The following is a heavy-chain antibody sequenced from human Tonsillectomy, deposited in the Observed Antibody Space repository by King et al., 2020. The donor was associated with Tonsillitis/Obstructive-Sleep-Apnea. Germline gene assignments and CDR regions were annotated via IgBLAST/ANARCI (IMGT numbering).Heavy chain of an antibody. CDR1: GFSLSTSGVG. J-gene: IGHJ4*02. CDR3: ANRRKYFVSNSCYLGGFDY. V-gene: IGHV2-5*02. Sequence: TLKESGPTLVKPTQTLTLTCTFSGFSLSTSGVGVGWIRQPPGKALEWLALIYWDDDKRYSPSLKSRLTITKDTSKNQVVLTMTNMDPVETATYYCANRRKYFVSNSCYLGGFDYWGQGTLVTVSS. CDR2: IYWDDDK. D-gene: IGHD2-15*01.